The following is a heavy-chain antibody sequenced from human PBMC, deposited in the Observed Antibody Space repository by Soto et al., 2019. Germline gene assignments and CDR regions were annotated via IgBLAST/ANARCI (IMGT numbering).Heavy chain of an antibody. CDR3: ARVLAARASRDFDY. CDR1: GGSFSTDY. CDR2: INPSGGT. D-gene: IGHD6-6*01. J-gene: IGHJ4*02. V-gene: IGHV4-34*01. Sequence: SETLSLTCADYGGSFSTDYWSWIRQPPGKGLEWIGEINPSGGTNYNPSLKSRVTISVATSKNQFSLKLSSVTAADTAVYYCARVLAARASRDFDYWGQGTLVTVSS.